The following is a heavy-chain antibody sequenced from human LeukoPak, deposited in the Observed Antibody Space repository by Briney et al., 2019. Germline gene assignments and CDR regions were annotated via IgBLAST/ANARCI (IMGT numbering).Heavy chain of an antibody. CDR1: VGSICSYY. CDR2: VYYTGYT. Sequence: SETLSLTCTVSVGSICSYYWTWIREPPGKGVEWIGCVYYTGYTAYNPSLTSRVTISLDTSKNQFSLRLSSVTAADTAVYYCARGTWSSGMNMRGYYFDYWGQGALVTVSS. J-gene: IGHJ4*02. V-gene: IGHV4-59*08. D-gene: IGHD3-22*01. CDR3: ARGTWSSGMNMRGYYFDY.